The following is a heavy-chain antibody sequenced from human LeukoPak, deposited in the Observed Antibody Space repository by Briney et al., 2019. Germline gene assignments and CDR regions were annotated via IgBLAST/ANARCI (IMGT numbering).Heavy chain of an antibody. CDR3: ARDGSSSWGNWFDP. CDR2: MYYSGNT. V-gene: IGHV4-39*02. D-gene: IGHD6-6*01. CDR1: GASISSSSYY. Sequence: SETLSLTCTVSGASISSSSYYWGWIRQPPGKGLEWIGSMYYSGNTYYNPSLKSRVIISVDTSKNQFSLKLSSVAAADTAVYYCARDGSSSWGNWFDPWGRGTLVTVSS. J-gene: IGHJ5*02.